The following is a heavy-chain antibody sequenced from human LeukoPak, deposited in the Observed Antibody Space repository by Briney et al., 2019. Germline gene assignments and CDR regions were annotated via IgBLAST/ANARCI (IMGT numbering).Heavy chain of an antibody. D-gene: IGHD3-9*01. Sequence: SETLSLTCAVSGGSISSDYWSSVRQPPGKGLEWVGYIYYSGSTNYNPSLKSRVTISIDTSKNQCSLKLSSVTAADTAVYYCARVWILTSLDYWGQGTLVTVSS. CDR1: GGSISSDY. CDR3: ARVWILTSLDY. V-gene: IGHV4-59*01. J-gene: IGHJ4*02. CDR2: IYYSGST.